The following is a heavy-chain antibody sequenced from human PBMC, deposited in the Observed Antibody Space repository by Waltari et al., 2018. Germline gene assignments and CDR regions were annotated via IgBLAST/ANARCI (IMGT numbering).Heavy chain of an antibody. J-gene: IGHJ6*03. Sequence: QVQLQESGPGLVKPSETLSLTCTVSGGSISSYYWSWIRQPAGKGLEWIGRIYTSGSTNYNPSLKSRVTMSVDTSKNQFSLKLSSVTAADTAVYYCARDRGVAAAGTDQYYYYYMDVWGKGTTVTVSS. V-gene: IGHV4-4*07. CDR2: IYTSGST. D-gene: IGHD6-13*01. CDR1: GGSISSYY. CDR3: ARDRGVAAAGTDQYYYYYMDV.